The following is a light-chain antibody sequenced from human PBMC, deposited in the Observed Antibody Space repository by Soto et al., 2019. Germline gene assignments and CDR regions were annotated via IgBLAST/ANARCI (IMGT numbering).Light chain of an antibody. V-gene: IGKV1-5*03. CDR2: KAS. Sequence: DIQMTQSPSTLSASVGDRVTITCRASQSISSWLAWYQQIPGKAPKRLIYKASSLQSGVPSRFSGSGSETEFTLTITGLQPDDFATYYCHQYSRFPRTFGQGTKVENK. J-gene: IGKJ1*01. CDR1: QSISSW. CDR3: HQYSRFPRT.